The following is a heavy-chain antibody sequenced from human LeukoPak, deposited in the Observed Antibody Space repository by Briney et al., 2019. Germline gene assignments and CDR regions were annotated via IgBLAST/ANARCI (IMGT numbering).Heavy chain of an antibody. CDR3: AKGGLKYDYVWGSYRLNWFDP. CDR1: GFTFSSYG. CDR2: ISYDGSNK. J-gene: IGHJ5*02. D-gene: IGHD3-16*02. Sequence: GGSLRLSCAASGFTFSSYGVHWVRQAPGKGLEWVAVISYDGSNKYYADSVKGRFTISRDNSKNTLYLQMNSLRAEDTAVYYCAKGGLKYDYVWGSYRLNWFDPWGQGTLVTVSS. V-gene: IGHV3-30*18.